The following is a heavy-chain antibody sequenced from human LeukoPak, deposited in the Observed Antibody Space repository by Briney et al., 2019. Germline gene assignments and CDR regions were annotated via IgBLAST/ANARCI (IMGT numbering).Heavy chain of an antibody. Sequence: ASVKVSCKASGYTFTSYYMHWVRQAPGQGLEWGGIIIPSGGSTSYAQKYQGRDTMTTDTSTSTVYMELSSLRSEDTAVYYCERESGQQLVRYYYFGMYGWGQGTTVTVSS. V-gene: IGHV1-46*01. CDR3: ERESGQQLVRYYYFGMYG. J-gene: IGHJ6*02. CDR2: IIPSGGST. D-gene: IGHD6-13*01. CDR1: GYTFTSYY.